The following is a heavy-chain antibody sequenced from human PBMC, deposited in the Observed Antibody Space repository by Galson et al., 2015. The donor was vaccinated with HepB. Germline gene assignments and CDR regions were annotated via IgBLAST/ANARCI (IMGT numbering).Heavy chain of an antibody. Sequence: SLRLSCAASGFTFSSYAMSWVRQAPGKGLEWVSAISGSGGSTYYADSVKGRFTISRDNSKNTLYLQMNSLRAEDTAVYYCAKDTHGGGNSRLGAFDIWGQGTMVTVSS. J-gene: IGHJ3*02. V-gene: IGHV3-23*01. CDR2: ISGSGGST. CDR1: GFTFSSYA. CDR3: AKDTHGGGNSRLGAFDI. D-gene: IGHD4-23*01.